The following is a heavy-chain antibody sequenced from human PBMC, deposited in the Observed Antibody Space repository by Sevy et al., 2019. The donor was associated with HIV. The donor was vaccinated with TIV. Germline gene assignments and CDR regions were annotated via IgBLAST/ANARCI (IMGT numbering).Heavy chain of an antibody. D-gene: IGHD3-10*01. J-gene: IGHJ3*02. CDR1: GYSFTSYW. CDR2: NYPGDSDP. V-gene: IGHV5-51*01. Sequence: GESLKISCKGSGYSFTSYWIDWVRQMPGKGLEGMGINYPGDSDPRYCPSFQGQVTISADQSISTAYLEWSGLKASDTAMYYCARRPRGDAFDIWGQGTMVTVSS. CDR3: ARRPRGDAFDI.